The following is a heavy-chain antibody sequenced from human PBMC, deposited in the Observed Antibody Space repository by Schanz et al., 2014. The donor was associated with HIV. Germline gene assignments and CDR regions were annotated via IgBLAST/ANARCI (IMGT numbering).Heavy chain of an antibody. J-gene: IGHJ4*02. CDR3: ARPDYYDTRGFGD. D-gene: IGHD3-22*01. Sequence: EVQLLESGGGLVQPGGSLRLSCAASGFTFSSYSMNWVRQAPGKGLQWVSSISSSSTYIYYADSVKGRFTVSRDNAKNSLYLHMNSLRAEDTAVYYCARPDYYDTRGFGDWGQGTLVSVSS. CDR2: ISSSSTYI. CDR1: GFTFSSYS. V-gene: IGHV3-21*01.